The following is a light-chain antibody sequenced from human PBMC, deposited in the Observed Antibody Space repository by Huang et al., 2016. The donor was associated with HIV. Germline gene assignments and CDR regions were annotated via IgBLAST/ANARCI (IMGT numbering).Light chain of an antibody. CDR3: QQYNNWPPEYT. CDR1: QSVSSN. Sequence: EIVMTQSPATLSVSPGERATLSCRASQSVSSNLACYQQKPGQAPRRLIYGASTMATGIPARFSVSGSGTEFALTISILQSEDFAVYYCQQYNNWPPEYTFGQGTKLEIK. V-gene: IGKV3-15*01. J-gene: IGKJ2*01. CDR2: GAS.